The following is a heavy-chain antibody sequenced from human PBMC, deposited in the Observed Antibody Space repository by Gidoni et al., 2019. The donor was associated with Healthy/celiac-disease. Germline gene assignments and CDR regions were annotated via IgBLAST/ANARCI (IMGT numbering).Heavy chain of an antibody. CDR1: GFTFSSNG. CDR2: IGYDGSNK. Sequence: QVQLVEHGGGVVQPGGSLRLSCAASGFTFSSNGMHWVRQAPGKGLEWVAVIGYDGSNKYYADSVKGRFTISRDNSKNTLYLQMNSLRAEDTAVYYCARDLAFGDYVSANWFDPWGQGTLVTVSS. V-gene: IGHV3-33*01. D-gene: IGHD3-16*01. CDR3: ARDLAFGDYVSANWFDP. J-gene: IGHJ5*02.